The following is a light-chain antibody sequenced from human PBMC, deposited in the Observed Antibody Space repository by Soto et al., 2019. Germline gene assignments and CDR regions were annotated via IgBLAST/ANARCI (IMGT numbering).Light chain of an antibody. V-gene: IGLV2-14*02. CDR2: EGS. J-gene: IGLJ1*01. CDR3: QSYDSGLSTYV. CDR1: SSDVGNYNL. Sequence: QSALTQPASVSGSPGQSITISCTGTSSDVGNYNLVSWYQQHPGKAPKLMIYEGSKRPSGVSNRFSGSKSDTSASLAIAGLQAEDEADYYCQSYDSGLSTYVFGTGTKLTVL.